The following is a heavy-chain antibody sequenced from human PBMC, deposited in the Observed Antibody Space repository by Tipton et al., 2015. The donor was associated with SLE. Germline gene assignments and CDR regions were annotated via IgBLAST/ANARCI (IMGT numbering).Heavy chain of an antibody. CDR3: ARGGNGSGSYYY. D-gene: IGHD3-10*01. V-gene: IGHV4-59*09. Sequence: SRITMSVDTSKNQFSLKLSSVTAADTAVYYCARGGNGSGSYYYWGQGTLVTVSS. J-gene: IGHJ4*02.